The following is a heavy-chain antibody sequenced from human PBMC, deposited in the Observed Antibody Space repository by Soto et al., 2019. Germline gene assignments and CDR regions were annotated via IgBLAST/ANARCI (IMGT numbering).Heavy chain of an antibody. V-gene: IGHV3-33*01. J-gene: IGHJ4*02. Sequence: PGGCLRLSCAASGFTFSSYGMHWARQAPGKGLEWVAVIWYDGSNKYYADSVKGRFTISRDNSKNTLYLQMNSLRAEDTAVYYCARDQGHDILTGYLMYYFDYWGQGTLVTVSS. CDR1: GFTFSSYG. CDR2: IWYDGSNK. D-gene: IGHD3-9*01. CDR3: ARDQGHDILTGYLMYYFDY.